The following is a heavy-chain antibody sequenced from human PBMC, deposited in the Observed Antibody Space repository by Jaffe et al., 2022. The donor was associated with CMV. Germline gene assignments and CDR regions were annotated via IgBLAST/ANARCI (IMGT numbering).Heavy chain of an antibody. V-gene: IGHV3-21*01. CDR3: ARETYTVTDLYYYYYYMDV. D-gene: IGHD4-17*01. CDR2: ISSSSSYI. J-gene: IGHJ6*03. CDR1: GFTFSSYS. Sequence: EVQLVESGGGLVKPGGSLRLSCAASGFTFSSYSMNWVRQAPGKGLEWVSSISSSSSYIYYADSVKGRFTISRDNAKNSLYLQMNSLRAEDTAVYYCARETYTVTDLYYYYYYMDVWGKGTTVTVSS.